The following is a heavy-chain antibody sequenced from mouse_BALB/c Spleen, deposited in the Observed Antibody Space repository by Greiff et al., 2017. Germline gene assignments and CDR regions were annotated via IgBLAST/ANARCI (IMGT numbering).Heavy chain of an antibody. V-gene: IGHV5-4*02. D-gene: IGHD4-1*01. CDR3: AREGTGTAYAMDY. CDR1: GFTFSDYY. J-gene: IGHJ4*01. Sequence: EVHLVESGGGLVKPGGSLKLSCAASGFTFSDYYMYWVRQTPEKRLEWVATISDGGSYTYYPDSVKGRFTISRDNAKNNLYLQMSSLKSEDTAMYYCAREGTGTAYAMDYWGQGTSVTVSS. CDR2: ISDGGSYT.